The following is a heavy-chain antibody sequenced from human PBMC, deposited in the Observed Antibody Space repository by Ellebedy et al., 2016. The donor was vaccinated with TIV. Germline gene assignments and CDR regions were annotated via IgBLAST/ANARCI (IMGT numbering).Heavy chain of an antibody. Sequence: GESLKISCAASGFNFRSYWMTWVRQAPGKGLEWVAKIRQEGDEIYYVDSVKGRFTISRDNAKNSLFLQMNSLGVEDTAVYYCARRASYGDYAVQVNPWFDPWGQGTLVTVSS. D-gene: IGHD4-17*01. CDR2: IRQEGDEI. CDR1: GFNFRSYW. J-gene: IGHJ5*02. V-gene: IGHV3-7*01. CDR3: ARRASYGDYAVQVNPWFDP.